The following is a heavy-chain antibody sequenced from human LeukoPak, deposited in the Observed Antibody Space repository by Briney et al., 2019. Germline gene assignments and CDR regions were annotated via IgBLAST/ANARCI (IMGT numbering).Heavy chain of an antibody. CDR2: IYYSGST. J-gene: IGHJ4*02. Sequence: TLSLTCTVSGGSISSGGYYWSWIRQHPGKGLEWIGYIYYSGSTYYNPSLKSRVTISVDTSKNQFSLKLSSVTAADTALYYCAKTRGSGWYYFDYWGQGTLVTVSS. D-gene: IGHD6-19*01. CDR1: GGSISSGGYY. CDR3: AKTRGSGWYYFDY. V-gene: IGHV4-31*03.